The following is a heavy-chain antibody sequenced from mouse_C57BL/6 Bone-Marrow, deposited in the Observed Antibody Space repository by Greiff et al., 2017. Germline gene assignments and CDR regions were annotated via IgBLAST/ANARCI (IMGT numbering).Heavy chain of an antibody. J-gene: IGHJ2*01. Sequence: QVQLKQPGAELVKPGASVKLSCKASGYTFTSYWMQWVKQRPGQGLEWIGEIDPSDSYTNYNQKFKGKATLTVDTSSSTAYMQLSSLTSEDSAVYYCARRGLYYDDDGVYFDYWGQGTTLTVSS. D-gene: IGHD2-4*01. CDR1: GYTFTSYW. CDR3: ARRGLYYDDDGVYFDY. V-gene: IGHV1-50*01. CDR2: IDPSDSYT.